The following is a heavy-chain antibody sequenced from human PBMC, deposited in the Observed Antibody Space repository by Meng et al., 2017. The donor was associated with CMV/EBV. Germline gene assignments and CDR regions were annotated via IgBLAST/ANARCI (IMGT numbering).Heavy chain of an antibody. Sequence: GESLKISCAASGFTFSSYGMHWVRQAPGKGLDWVAFIRYDGSNRYYADSVRGRFTISRDNSKNTLHLQMVSLRAEDTAVYYCASGSYYFYWGQGTLVTVSS. CDR1: GFTFSSYG. J-gene: IGHJ4*02. V-gene: IGHV3-30*02. CDR2: IRYDGSNR. CDR3: ASGSYYFY. D-gene: IGHD1-26*01.